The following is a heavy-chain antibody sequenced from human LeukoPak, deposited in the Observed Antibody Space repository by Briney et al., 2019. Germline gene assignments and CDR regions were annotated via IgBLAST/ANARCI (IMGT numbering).Heavy chain of an antibody. CDR3: ARVRSGYSYGYPTYYFDY. J-gene: IGHJ4*02. D-gene: IGHD5-18*01. V-gene: IGHV3-11*04. CDR2: ISSSGSTI. CDR1: GFTFSDYY. Sequence: GGSLRLSCAASGFTFSDYYMSWIRQAPGKGLEWVSYISSSGSTIYYADSVKGRFTISRDNAKNSLYLQMNSLRAEDTAVYYCARVRSGYSYGYPTYYFDYWGQGTLVTVSS.